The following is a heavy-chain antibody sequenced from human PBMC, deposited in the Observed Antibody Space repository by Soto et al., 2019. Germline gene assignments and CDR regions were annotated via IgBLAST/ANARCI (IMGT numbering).Heavy chain of an antibody. CDR3: ARVKYSSSWTDHYYYYGMDV. Sequence: SETLSLTCAVYGGSFSGYYWSWIRQPPGKGLEWIGEINHSGSTNYNPSLKSRVTISVDTSKNQFSLKLSSVTAADTAVYYCARVKYSSSWTDHYYYYGMDVWGQGTTVTVSS. D-gene: IGHD6-13*01. V-gene: IGHV4-34*01. CDR2: INHSGST. J-gene: IGHJ6*02. CDR1: GGSFSGYY.